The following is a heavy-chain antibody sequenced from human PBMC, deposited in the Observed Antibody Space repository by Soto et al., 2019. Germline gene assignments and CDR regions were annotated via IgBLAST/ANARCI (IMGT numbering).Heavy chain of an antibody. V-gene: IGHV3-7*01. J-gene: IGHJ5*02. CDR2: INQDGSEK. CDR1: GFTFGSFW. Sequence: EMQLVESGGGLVQPGGSLRLSCGVSGFTFGSFWMGWVRQAPGKGLEWVANINQDGSEKYYVDSVKGRFTISRDNPRNSLYLQMDTLRVEDTAVYFCARQIRGLTPNWFDPWGQGTQVSVSS. CDR3: ARQIRGLTPNWFDP.